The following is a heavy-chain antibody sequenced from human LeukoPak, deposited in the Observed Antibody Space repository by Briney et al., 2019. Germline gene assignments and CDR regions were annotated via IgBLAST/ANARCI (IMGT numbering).Heavy chain of an antibody. Sequence: GGSLRLSCAASGFTFSSHGMSWVRQTPGKGVEWGSAISGSGVNTYYADSVKGRFTISRDNSKNPFLQMNSLRAEDTAVYYCAKDAYDSSGYYNYWGQGTLVTVSS. D-gene: IGHD3-22*01. CDR3: AKDAYDSSGYYNY. CDR2: ISGSGVNT. V-gene: IGHV3-23*01. CDR1: GFTFSSHG. J-gene: IGHJ4*02.